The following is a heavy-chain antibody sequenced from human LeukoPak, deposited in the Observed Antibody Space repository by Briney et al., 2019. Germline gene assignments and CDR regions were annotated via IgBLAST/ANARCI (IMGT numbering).Heavy chain of an antibody. Sequence: GGSLRLSCAASGFTFSSYSMNWVRQAPGKGLEWVSSISSTSSYIYHADSVKGRLTISRDNAKNSLYLQMNSLRVEDTAVYYCARFDSSGGYRGQGTLVTVSS. V-gene: IGHV3-21*01. CDR3: ARFDSSGGY. CDR1: GFTFSSYS. CDR2: ISSTSSYI. D-gene: IGHD3-22*01. J-gene: IGHJ4*02.